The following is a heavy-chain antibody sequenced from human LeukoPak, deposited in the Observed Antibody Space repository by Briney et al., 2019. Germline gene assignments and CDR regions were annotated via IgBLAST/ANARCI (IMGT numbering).Heavy chain of an antibody. CDR3: AKETSITGAGDF. CDR1: GFTFSDYA. Sequence: GGSLRLSCAASGFTFSDYAMSWVRQAPGKGLEYVSPISASGLSTYYTDSVRGRFTNSRDNSKNTLYLQMHSLRAEDTAVYYCAKETSITGAGDFWGQGALVTVSS. D-gene: IGHD1-20*01. J-gene: IGHJ4*02. V-gene: IGHV3-23*01. CDR2: ISASGLST.